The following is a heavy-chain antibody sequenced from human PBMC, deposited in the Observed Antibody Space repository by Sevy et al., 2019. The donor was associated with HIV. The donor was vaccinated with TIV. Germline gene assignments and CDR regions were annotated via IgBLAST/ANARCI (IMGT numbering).Heavy chain of an antibody. V-gene: IGHV4-61*02. CDR1: GGSSRSGTYY. CDR2: VHPSGRT. D-gene: IGHD6-13*01. CDR3: AGEYSSGWYQAFDV. Sequence: SETLSLTCSISGGSSRSGTYYWSWIRQPAGKGLEWIGRVHPSGRTNYNPSLKSRVTISVDTSKNQFSLRVRSVTAADTAVYYCAGEYSSGWYQAFDVWGQGTMVTVSS. J-gene: IGHJ3*01.